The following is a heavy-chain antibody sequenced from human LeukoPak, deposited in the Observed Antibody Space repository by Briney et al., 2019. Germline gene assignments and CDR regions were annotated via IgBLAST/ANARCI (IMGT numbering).Heavy chain of an antibody. CDR2: INPNSGGT. Sequence: GASVKVSCKASGYTFTGYYMHWVRQAPGQGLEWMGWINPNSGGTNYARKFQGRVTMTRDTSISTAYMELSRLRSDDTAVYYCARDRDTAMVTRAFDIWGQGTMVTVSS. J-gene: IGHJ3*02. CDR1: GYTFTGYY. D-gene: IGHD5-18*01. CDR3: ARDRDTAMVTRAFDI. V-gene: IGHV1-2*02.